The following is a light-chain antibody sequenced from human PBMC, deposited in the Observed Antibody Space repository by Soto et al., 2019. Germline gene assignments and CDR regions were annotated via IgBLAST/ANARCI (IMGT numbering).Light chain of an antibody. V-gene: IGKV3-20*01. Sequence: EIALTQSPGTLSLSPGERDTLSCRASQSVSNNYLAWYQQKPGQAPRLLIYGASNRATGIPDRFSGSGSGTDFTLTISRLEPEDFAVYYCQQYGSSGTSGQGTKAAIK. CDR2: GAS. CDR3: QQYGSSGT. CDR1: QSVSNNY. J-gene: IGKJ1*01.